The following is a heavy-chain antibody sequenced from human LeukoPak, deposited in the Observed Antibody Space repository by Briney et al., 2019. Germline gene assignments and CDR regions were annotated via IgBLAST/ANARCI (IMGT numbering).Heavy chain of an antibody. Sequence: GGSLRLSCTASGFTFADYAMSWIRQAPGKGLEWVGFIRSKAYGETADYAASVKGRFTISRDDSKAIAYLQMNSLKTEDTAVYHCTRDRGAYNLYDYWGQGTLVTVSS. V-gene: IGHV3-49*03. CDR2: IRSKAYGETA. CDR3: TRDRGAYNLYDY. J-gene: IGHJ4*02. D-gene: IGHD1-1*01. CDR1: GFTFADYA.